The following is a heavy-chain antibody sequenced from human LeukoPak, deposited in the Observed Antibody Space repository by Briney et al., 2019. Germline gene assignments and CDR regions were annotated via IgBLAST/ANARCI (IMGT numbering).Heavy chain of an antibody. J-gene: IGHJ4*02. Sequence: SETLSLTCTISGDSISSYYWSWLRQPPGKGLEWSGNIYYSGSTNYNPSLKSRVTISVDTSKNQFSLKLSSVTAADTAVYYCARGRIYYDSSGLGEWGQGTLVTVSS. CDR2: IYYSGST. D-gene: IGHD3-22*01. V-gene: IGHV4-59*01. CDR3: ARGRIYYDSSGLGE. CDR1: GDSISSYY.